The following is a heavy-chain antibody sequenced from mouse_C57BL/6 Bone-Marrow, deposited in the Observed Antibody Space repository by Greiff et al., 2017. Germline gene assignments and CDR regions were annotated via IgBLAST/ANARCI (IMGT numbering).Heavy chain of an antibody. Sequence: EVQLQQSGAELVRPGASVKLSCTASGFNIKDDYMHWVKQRPEQGLEWIGWIDTENGDTEYASKFQGKAPITADTASNTAYLQLISLTSADTAVYYCATIPTVVATDYCGQGTTLTVSS. CDR2: IDTENGDT. D-gene: IGHD1-1*01. CDR3: ATIPTVVATDY. V-gene: IGHV14-4*01. CDR1: GFNIKDDY. J-gene: IGHJ2*01.